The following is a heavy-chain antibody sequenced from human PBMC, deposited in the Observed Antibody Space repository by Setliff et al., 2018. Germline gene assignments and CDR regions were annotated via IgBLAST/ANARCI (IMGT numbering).Heavy chain of an antibody. D-gene: IGHD3-3*01. CDR3: SRDVYDFRTGLGGP. J-gene: IGHJ5*02. V-gene: IGHV3-7*01. CDR1: GLTFSSLW. CDR2: INQDGSAQ. Sequence: GGSLRLSCSASGLTFSSLWMAWVRQASGRGLELVANINQDGSAQYYVDSVKGRFTISRDNAKNSLYLQMGSLRAEDTAVYFCSRDVYDFRTGLGGPWGQRTRVTVSS.